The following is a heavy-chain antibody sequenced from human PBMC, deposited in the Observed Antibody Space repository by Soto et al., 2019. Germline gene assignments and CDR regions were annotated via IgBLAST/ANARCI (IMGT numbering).Heavy chain of an antibody. D-gene: IGHD3-22*01. Sequence: SLRLSCAASGFTFDDYAMHWVRQAPGKGLEWVSGISWNSGSKGYADSVKGRFTVSRDNAKNSLYLQMNSLRAEDTALYYCAKSHYYDSSGYSNPPYFDYWGQGTLVTVSS. CDR2: ISWNSGSK. CDR3: AKSHYYDSSGYSNPPYFDY. V-gene: IGHV3-9*01. J-gene: IGHJ4*02. CDR1: GFTFDDYA.